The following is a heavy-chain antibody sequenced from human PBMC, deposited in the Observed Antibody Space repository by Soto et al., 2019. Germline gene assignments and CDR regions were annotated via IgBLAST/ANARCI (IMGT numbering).Heavy chain of an antibody. J-gene: IGHJ2*01. CDR2: ISGSGGST. D-gene: IGHD4-17*01. Sequence: EVQLLESGGGLVQPGGSLRLSCAASGFTFSSYAMNWVRQAPGKGPEWVSVISGSGGSTYYADAVKGRFTISRDNSKNTLYLQMNSLRAEDTAVYYCAKRTVGWYFDLWCRGTLVTVSS. CDR3: AKRTVGWYFDL. CDR1: GFTFSSYA. V-gene: IGHV3-23*01.